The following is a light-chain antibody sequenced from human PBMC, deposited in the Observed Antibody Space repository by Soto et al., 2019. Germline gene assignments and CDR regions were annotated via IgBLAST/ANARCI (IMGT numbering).Light chain of an antibody. CDR2: EVR. Sequence: QSALTQPASVSGSPGQSITISCTGTSSDVGAYNYVSWYQQHPGKAPKLMIYEVRNRPSGVSDRFSGSRSGNTASLTISGLQAEDESDYYCSPYTSSSTWVFGGGTKVTVL. CDR3: SPYTSSSTWV. CDR1: SSDVGAYNY. V-gene: IGLV2-14*01. J-gene: IGLJ3*02.